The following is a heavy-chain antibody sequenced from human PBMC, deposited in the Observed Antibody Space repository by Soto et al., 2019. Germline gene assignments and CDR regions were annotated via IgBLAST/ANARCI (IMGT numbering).Heavy chain of an antibody. V-gene: IGHV1-18*01. D-gene: IGHD2-21*02. CDR1: GYTFTSYG. CDR3: ARGYCGGDCYLPYYFDY. CDR2: ISAYNGNT. Sequence: GASVEVSCKASGYTFTSYGISWVRQAPGQGLEWMGWISAYNGNTNYAQKLQGRVTMTTDTSTSTAYMELRSLRSDDTAVYYCARGYCGGDCYLPYYFDYWGQGTLVTVSS. J-gene: IGHJ4*02.